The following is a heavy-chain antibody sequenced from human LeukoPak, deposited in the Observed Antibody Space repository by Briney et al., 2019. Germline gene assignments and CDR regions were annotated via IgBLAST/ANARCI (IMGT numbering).Heavy chain of an antibody. D-gene: IGHD3-9*01. CDR1: GGALSSGDYY. J-gene: IGHJ4*02. V-gene: IGHV4-30-4*01. CDR3: ARAPSPAYYAVLN. CDR2: IFYSGST. Sequence: SETLSLTCTVSGGALSSGDYYWSWIRQPPGKGLEWIGYIFYSGSTYYNPSLRSRLTISVDMSKNQFSLKLSSVTAADTAVYYCARAPSPAYYAVLNWGQGTLVTVSS.